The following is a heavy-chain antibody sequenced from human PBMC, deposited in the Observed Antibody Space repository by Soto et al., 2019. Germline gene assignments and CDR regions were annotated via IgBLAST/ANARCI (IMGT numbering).Heavy chain of an antibody. J-gene: IGHJ4*02. CDR1: GGSISSYY. V-gene: IGHV4-59*01. CDR3: ARESLGFDY. Sequence: PSDTLSLTCTVSGGSISSYYWSWIRQPPGKGLEWIGYIYYSGSTNYNPSLKSRVTISVDTSKNQFSLKLSSVTAADTDVYYCARESLGFDYLGQGTLDTVSS. CDR2: IYYSGST.